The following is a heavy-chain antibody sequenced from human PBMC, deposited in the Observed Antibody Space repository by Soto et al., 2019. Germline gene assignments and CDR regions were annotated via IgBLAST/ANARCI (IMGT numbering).Heavy chain of an antibody. CDR2: ITPTLNIA. Sequence: QLQLVQSGAEVREPGSSVKVSCKASGRTFSSYTVIWVRQAPRQGLEWMGGITPTLNIAKYAEKFQGKVAIAADESTSTANLHLSSLRPEDTADYFGARGFCSGNNPSSLGYWCLGTLLAVSS. CDR1: GRTFSSYT. J-gene: IGHJ4*02. V-gene: IGHV1-69*01. D-gene: IGHD1-26*01. CDR3: ARGFCSGNNPSSLGY.